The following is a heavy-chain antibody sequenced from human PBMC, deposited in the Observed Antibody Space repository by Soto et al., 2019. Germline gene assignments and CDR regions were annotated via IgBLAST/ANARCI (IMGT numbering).Heavy chain of an antibody. Sequence: PSETLSLTSTVSGGSISNAYWSWIRQTPGKGLGWIGYIYSSGSTNYNPSLKSRVTISIDTSKNQFSLKLSSLVAAVSAVYYCARHSPPFFYGSGPWDVWGQGTSVTVSS. D-gene: IGHD3-10*01. CDR2: IYSSGST. V-gene: IGHV4-59*08. J-gene: IGHJ6*02. CDR1: GGSISNAY. CDR3: ARHSPPFFYGSGPWDV.